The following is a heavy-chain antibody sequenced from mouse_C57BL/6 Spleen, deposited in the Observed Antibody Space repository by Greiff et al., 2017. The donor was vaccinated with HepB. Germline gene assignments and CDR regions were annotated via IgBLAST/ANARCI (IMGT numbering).Heavy chain of an antibody. CDR3: AREEYGYYVRFAY. Sequence: QVQLQQPGTELVKPGASVKLSCKASGYTFTSYWMHWVKQRPGQGLEWIGNINPSNGGTNYNEQFKSKAILTVDKSSSTAYMQLSSLTSEDSAVYYCAREEYGYYVRFAYWGQGTLVTVSA. V-gene: IGHV1-53*01. CDR2: INPSNGGT. J-gene: IGHJ3*01. D-gene: IGHD2-10*02. CDR1: GYTFTSYW.